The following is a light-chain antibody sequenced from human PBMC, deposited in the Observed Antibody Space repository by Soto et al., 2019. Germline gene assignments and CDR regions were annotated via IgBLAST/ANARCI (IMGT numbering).Light chain of an antibody. Sequence: HSALTQPRSVSGSPGQSVTISCTGTSSDVGGYNYVSWYQQHPGKAPKLMIYDVSKRPSGVPDRFSGSKSGNTASLTISGLQAADEADYYCCSYAGSYTWVFGTGTKLTVL. CDR2: DVS. V-gene: IGLV2-11*01. CDR3: CSYAGSYTWV. CDR1: SSDVGGYNY. J-gene: IGLJ1*01.